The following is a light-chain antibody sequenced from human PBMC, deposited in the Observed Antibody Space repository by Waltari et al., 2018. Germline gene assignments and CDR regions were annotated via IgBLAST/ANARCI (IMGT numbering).Light chain of an antibody. V-gene: IGLV1-40*01. CDR1: SSHIRARYP. Sequence: QSVLTQPPSVSAAPGQRVTISRPGRSSHIRARYPVPWYQQPPGTAPKLLIYLNTHRPSGVPDRFSGSRSGTSASLAITGLQAEDEADYYCQSYDSGHLVFGGGTKLTVL. CDR3: QSYDSGHLV. J-gene: IGLJ2*01. CDR2: LNT.